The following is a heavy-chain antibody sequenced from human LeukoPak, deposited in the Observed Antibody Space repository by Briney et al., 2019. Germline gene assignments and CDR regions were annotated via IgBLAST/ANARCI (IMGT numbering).Heavy chain of an antibody. J-gene: IGHJ6*02. Sequence: ASVKVSCKASGGTFSSYAISWVRQAPGQGLEWMGWISAYNGNTNYAQKLQGRVTMTTDTSTSTAYMELRSLRSDDTAVYYCARDHIAAAGTDPYYYGMDVWGQGTTVTVSS. CDR3: ARDHIAAAGTDPYYYGMDV. CDR1: GGTFSSYA. D-gene: IGHD6-13*01. CDR2: ISAYNGNT. V-gene: IGHV1-18*01.